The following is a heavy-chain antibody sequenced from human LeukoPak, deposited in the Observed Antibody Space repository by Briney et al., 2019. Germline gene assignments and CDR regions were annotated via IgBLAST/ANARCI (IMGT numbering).Heavy chain of an antibody. CDR3: ARGTYSSGWFGEAGACDI. CDR1: GFTFSSYE. V-gene: IGHV3-48*03. CDR2: ISSSGSNI. D-gene: IGHD6-19*01. Sequence: GGSLRLSCAASGFTFSSYEMNWVRQAPGKGLEWVSYISSSGSNIYYADSVKGRFTISRDNAQNSLYLQTNSLRAEDTAVYYCARGTYSSGWFGEAGACDIWGQGTMVTVSS. J-gene: IGHJ3*02.